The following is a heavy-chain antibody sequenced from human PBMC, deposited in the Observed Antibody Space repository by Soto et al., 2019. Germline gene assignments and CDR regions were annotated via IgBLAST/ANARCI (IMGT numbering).Heavy chain of an antibody. Sequence: VQLVQSGAEVKKPGSSLKVSCSISGGTITDYLISWLRQAPGQGLEWMGGIIPVSGTTYFAQKFQDRVTITADDSTKTAYMELSSLRPEDTAVYYCARGGLTTVTLDYWGQGTLVTVSS. J-gene: IGHJ4*02. D-gene: IGHD4-17*01. CDR2: IIPVSGTT. CDR1: GGTITDYL. V-gene: IGHV1-69*01. CDR3: ARGGLTTVTLDY.